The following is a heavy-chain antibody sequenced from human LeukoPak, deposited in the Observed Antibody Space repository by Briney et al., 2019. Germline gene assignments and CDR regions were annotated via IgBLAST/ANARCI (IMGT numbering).Heavy chain of an antibody. CDR3: AREKAAAADY. D-gene: IGHD6-13*01. V-gene: IGHV4-59*12. J-gene: IGHJ4*02. Sequence: SETLSLTCTVSGGSISSYYWSWIRQPPGKGLEWIGYIYYSGSTNYNPSLKSRVTISVDRSKNQFSLKLSSVTAADTAVYYCAREKAAAADYWGQGTLVTVSS. CDR1: GGSISSYY. CDR2: IYYSGST.